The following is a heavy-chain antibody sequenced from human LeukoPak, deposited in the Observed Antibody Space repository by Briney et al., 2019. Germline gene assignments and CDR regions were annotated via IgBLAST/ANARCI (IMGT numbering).Heavy chain of an antibody. CDR3: ASLRAMDTAMGQFDY. CDR1: GGSISSYY. CDR2: IYYSGST. J-gene: IGHJ4*02. V-gene: IGHV4-59*01. D-gene: IGHD5-18*01. Sequence: TSETLSLTCTVSGGSISSYYWSWIRQPPGKGLEWIGYIYYSGSTNYNPSLKSRVTISVDTSKNQFSLKLSSVTAADTAVYYCASLRAMDTAMGQFDYWGQGTLVTVSS.